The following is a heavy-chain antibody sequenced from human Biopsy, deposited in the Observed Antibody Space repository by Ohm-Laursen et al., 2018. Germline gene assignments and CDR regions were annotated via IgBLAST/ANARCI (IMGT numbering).Heavy chain of an antibody. Sequence: SQTLSLTCTVSGGSLSSYSWSWIRQPAGKGLEWIGQIYTSGITNYNPSLKSRVTMSVDTSKNKFSLRVSSVTAPDTAVYYCARDRDRRGWFDPWGQGTLVTVSS. CDR3: ARDRDRRGWFDP. V-gene: IGHV4-4*07. CDR2: IYTSGIT. CDR1: GGSLSSYS. J-gene: IGHJ5*02. D-gene: IGHD1-14*01.